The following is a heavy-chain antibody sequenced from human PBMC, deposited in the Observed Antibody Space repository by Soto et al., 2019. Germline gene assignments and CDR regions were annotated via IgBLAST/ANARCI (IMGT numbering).Heavy chain of an antibody. J-gene: IGHJ6*03. D-gene: IGHD4-17*01. V-gene: IGHV3-23*01. Sequence: GGSLRLSCAASGFTFSSYAMSWVRQAPGKGLEWVSAISGSGGSTYYADSVKGRFTISRDNSKNTLYLQMNSLRAEDTAVYYCAKSYGPYYYYYYMDVWGKGTTVTVSS. CDR1: GFTFSSYA. CDR3: AKSYGPYYYYYYMDV. CDR2: ISGSGGST.